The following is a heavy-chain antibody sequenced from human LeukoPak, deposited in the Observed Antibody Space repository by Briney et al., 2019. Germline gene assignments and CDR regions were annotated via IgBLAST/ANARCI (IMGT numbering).Heavy chain of an antibody. J-gene: IGHJ4*02. CDR3: ASRSSSSSVDY. Sequence: PGGSLRLSCAASGFTFSSYWMHWVRQAPGKGLVWVSRINSDGSSTSYADSMKGRFTISRDNAKNTLYLQMNSLRAEDTAVYYCASRSSSSSVDYWGQGTLVTVSS. CDR2: INSDGSST. V-gene: IGHV3-74*01. CDR1: GFTFSSYW. D-gene: IGHD6-6*01.